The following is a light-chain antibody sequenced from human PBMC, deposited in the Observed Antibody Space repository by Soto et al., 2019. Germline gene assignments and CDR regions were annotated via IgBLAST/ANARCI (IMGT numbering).Light chain of an antibody. CDR1: SSNIGNNY. CDR2: ENN. V-gene: IGLV1-51*02. Sequence: QPVLTQPPSVSAAPGQTVTISCSGSSSNIGNNYVSWYRQLPGTAPKFLIYENNKRPSGIPDRFSGSKSGTSATLGITGLQTGDEAEYYCGTWDSSLSAHVFGPGTKLTVL. CDR3: GTWDSSLSAHV. J-gene: IGLJ1*01.